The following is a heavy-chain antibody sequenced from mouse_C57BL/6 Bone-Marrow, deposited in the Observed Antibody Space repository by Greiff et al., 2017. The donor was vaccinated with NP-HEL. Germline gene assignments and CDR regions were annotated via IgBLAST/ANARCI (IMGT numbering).Heavy chain of an antibody. V-gene: IGHV1-15*01. CDR2: IDPETGGT. D-gene: IGHD2-4*01. Sequence: VKLMESGAELVRPGASVTLSCKASGYTFTDYEMHWVKQTPVHGLEWIGAIDPETGGTAYNQKFKGKAILTADKSSSTAYMELRSLTSEDSAVYYCTRSFYDYDGADAMDYWGQGTSVTVSS. CDR1: GYTFTDYE. CDR3: TRSFYDYDGADAMDY. J-gene: IGHJ4*01.